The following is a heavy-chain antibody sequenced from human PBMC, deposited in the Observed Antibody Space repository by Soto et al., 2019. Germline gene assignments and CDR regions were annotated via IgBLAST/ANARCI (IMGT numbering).Heavy chain of an antibody. CDR1: GGSFSGYY. Sequence: PSETLSLTCAVYGGSFSGYYWSWIRQPPGKGLEWIGEINHSGSTNYNPSLKSRVTISVDTSKNQFSLKLSSVTAADTAVYYCARGRRTGTTFPSDYWGQGTLVTVSS. V-gene: IGHV4-34*01. D-gene: IGHD1-1*01. CDR3: ARGRRTGTTFPSDY. J-gene: IGHJ4*02. CDR2: INHSGST.